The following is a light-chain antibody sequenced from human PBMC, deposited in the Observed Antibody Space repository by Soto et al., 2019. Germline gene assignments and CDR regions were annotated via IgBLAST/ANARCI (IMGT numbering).Light chain of an antibody. V-gene: IGLV2-14*01. CDR2: DVS. J-gene: IGLJ1*01. CDR1: SSDVGGYNY. Sequence: QSVLTQPASVSGSHVQSITISCTGTSSDVGGYNYVSWYQQHPGKAPKLMIYDVSNRPSGVSNRFSGSKSGNTASLTISGLQAEDEADYYCSSYTSSSDYVFGTGTRSPS. CDR3: SSYTSSSDYV.